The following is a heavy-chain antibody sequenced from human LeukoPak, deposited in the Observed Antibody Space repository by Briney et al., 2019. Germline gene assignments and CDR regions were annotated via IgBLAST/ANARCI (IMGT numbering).Heavy chain of an antibody. CDR3: AGDSGTTGEVKFDP. D-gene: IGHD3-10*01. J-gene: IGHJ5*02. Sequence: SETLSLTCTVSGGSISSYYWSWIRQPAGKGLEWIGRIYSSGSTDYNPSLKSRVTMSVDTSKNKLSLKLSSVTAADTAVYYCAGDSGTTGEVKFDPWGQGTLVTVSS. V-gene: IGHV4-4*07. CDR1: GGSISSYY. CDR2: IYSSGST.